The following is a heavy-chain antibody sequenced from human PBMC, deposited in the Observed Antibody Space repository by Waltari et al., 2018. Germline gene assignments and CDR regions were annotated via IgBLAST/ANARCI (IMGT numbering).Heavy chain of an antibody. CDR3: ARGPDY. V-gene: IGHV1-46*01. CDR1: GYIFVNYH. Sequence: QIQLVQSGAEMKKPGASVTISCKASGYIFVNYHMNWVRQSPGQGLEWMGVSNPLAEGTVYAPKFQDRITMTRDTSTSTVYMELSGLTFEDTATYYCARGPDYWGQGTLVTVSS. J-gene: IGHJ4*02. CDR2: SNPLAEGT.